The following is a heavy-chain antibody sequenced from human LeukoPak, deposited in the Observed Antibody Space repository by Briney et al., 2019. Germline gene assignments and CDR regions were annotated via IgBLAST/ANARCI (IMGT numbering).Heavy chain of an antibody. D-gene: IGHD2-21*01. CDR1: GGSISSNSYY. CDR3: ARANRPSVMNY. J-gene: IGHJ4*02. V-gene: IGHV4-39*07. Sequence: PSETLSLTCTVSGGSISSNSYYWGWIRQPPGKGLEWIGSMYYSGSTYYNPSLKSRVTISVDTSKNQFSLKLGSVTAADTAVYYCARANRPSVMNYWGQGTLVTVSS. CDR2: MYYSGST.